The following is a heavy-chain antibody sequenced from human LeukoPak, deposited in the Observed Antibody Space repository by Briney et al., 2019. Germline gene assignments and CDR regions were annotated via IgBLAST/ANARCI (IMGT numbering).Heavy chain of an antibody. CDR2: INHSGST. CDR3: AREGQWLVPWAAFDI. CDR1: GGSFSGYY. Sequence: SETLSLTCAVYGGSFSGYYWSWIRQPPGKGLEWNGEINHSGSTNYNPSLKSRVTISVDTSKNQFSLKLSSVTAADTAVYYCAREGQWLVPWAAFDIWGQGTMVTVSS. V-gene: IGHV4-34*01. D-gene: IGHD6-19*01. J-gene: IGHJ3*02.